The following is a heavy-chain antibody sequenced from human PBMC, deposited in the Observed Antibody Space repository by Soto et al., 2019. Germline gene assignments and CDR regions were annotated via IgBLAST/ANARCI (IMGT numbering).Heavy chain of an antibody. J-gene: IGHJ2*01. CDR3: ARMRGDGYSYWYFDL. V-gene: IGHV3-21*01. Sequence: LRLSCAASGFTFSSYSMNWVRQAPGKGLEWVSSISSSSSYIYYADSVKGRFTISRDNAKNSLYLQMNSLRADDTAVYYCARMRGDGYSYWYFDLWSRGTLVTVSS. D-gene: IGHD3-10*01. CDR2: ISSSSSYI. CDR1: GFTFSSYS.